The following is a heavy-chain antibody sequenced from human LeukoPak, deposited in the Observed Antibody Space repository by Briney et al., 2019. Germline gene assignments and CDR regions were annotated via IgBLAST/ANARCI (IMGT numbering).Heavy chain of an antibody. CDR1: GFTFSSYW. V-gene: IGHV3-7*01. D-gene: IGHD6-19*01. CDR2: IIQDGSEK. CDR3: ARESVAGIGQRAYYFDY. Sequence: PGGSLRLSCAASGFTFSSYWMSWVRQAPGKGLEWMASIIQDGSEKYYVDSVKGRFTISRDNAKNSLDLQMNSLRAEDTAVYYCARESVAGIGQRAYYFDYWGQGTLVTVSS. J-gene: IGHJ4*02.